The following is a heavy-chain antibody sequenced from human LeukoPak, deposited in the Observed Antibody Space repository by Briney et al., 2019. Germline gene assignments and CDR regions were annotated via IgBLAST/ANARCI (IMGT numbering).Heavy chain of an antibody. CDR2: IGSAGDT. CDR3: ARQLWFGEKYGMDV. Sequence: PGGSLRPSCAASGFTFSSYDMHWVRQATGKGLEWFSGIGSAGDTYYPGSVKGRFTISRESAKNSLYLQMNSLRAGDTAVYYCARQLWFGEKYGMDVWGQGTTVTVSS. D-gene: IGHD3-10*01. J-gene: IGHJ6*02. V-gene: IGHV3-13*04. CDR1: GFTFSSYD.